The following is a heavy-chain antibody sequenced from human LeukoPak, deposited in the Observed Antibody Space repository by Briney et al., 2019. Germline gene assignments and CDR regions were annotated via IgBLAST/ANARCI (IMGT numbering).Heavy chain of an antibody. J-gene: IGHJ6*03. D-gene: IGHD2-2*02. CDR3: ARIGYCTSSSCYTSYYYYYMDV. CDR1: GGSTSSGDYF. CDR2: IYYSGST. V-gene: IGHV4-30-4*08. Sequence: SETLSLTCTVSGGSTSSGDYFWSWIRQPPGKGLEWIGYIYYSGSTYYNPSLKSRVTISVDTSKNQFSLKLSSVTAADTAVYYCARIGYCTSSSCYTSYYYYYMDVWGKGTTVTVSS.